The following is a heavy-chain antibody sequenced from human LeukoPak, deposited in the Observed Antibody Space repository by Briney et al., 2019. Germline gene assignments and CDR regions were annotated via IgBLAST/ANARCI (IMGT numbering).Heavy chain of an antibody. Sequence: GGSLRLSCAASGFTFSSYAMHWVRQAPGKGLEWVAVISYDGSNKYYADSVKGRFTISRDNSKNTLYLQMNSLRAEDTAVYYCAREGGLREQRIDYWGQGTLVTVSS. CDR3: AREGGLREQRIDY. CDR1: GFTFSSYA. J-gene: IGHJ4*02. V-gene: IGHV3-30*14. D-gene: IGHD1/OR15-1a*01. CDR2: ISYDGSNK.